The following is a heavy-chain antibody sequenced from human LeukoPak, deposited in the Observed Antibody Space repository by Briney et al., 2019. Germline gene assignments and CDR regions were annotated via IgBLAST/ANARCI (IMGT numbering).Heavy chain of an antibody. CDR2: IHTSGRT. D-gene: IGHD1-26*01. Sequence: PPETLSLTWTVSGGSICSYYWRWIRQPAGKGPEWIGRIHTSGRTNYNPFLQSRVTMSVDPSKNLFSLKLSSVTAADAAVYYCAREVVAPSSGSYPYDAFDIWGQGTMVTVSS. CDR3: AREVVAPSSGSYPYDAFDI. V-gene: IGHV4-4*07. J-gene: IGHJ3*02. CDR1: GGSICSYY.